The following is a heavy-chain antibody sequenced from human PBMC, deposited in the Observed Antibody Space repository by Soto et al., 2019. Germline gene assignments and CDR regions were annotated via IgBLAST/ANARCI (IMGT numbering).Heavy chain of an antibody. CDR2: IWYDGSNQ. J-gene: IGHJ4*02. V-gene: IGHV3-33*01. Sequence: GGSLRLSCAPSGFTFSTYGMHWVRQAPGKGLEWVAVIWYDGSNQYYADSVKGRFTISRDNSKNMLYLQMNSLRAEDTAVYYCARDLGAFNYGSAYFDYWGQGAPVTVSS. CDR3: ARDLGAFNYGSAYFDY. CDR1: GFTFSTYG. D-gene: IGHD3-10*01.